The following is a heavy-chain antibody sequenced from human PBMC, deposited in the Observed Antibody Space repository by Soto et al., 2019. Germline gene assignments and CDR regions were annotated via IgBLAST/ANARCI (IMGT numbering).Heavy chain of an antibody. D-gene: IGHD6-19*01. CDR1: GFTFSNYA. CDR3: AKEGTSGLYYFDY. Sequence: EVQLLESGGGLVQPGGSLRLSCAASGFTFSNYAMNCVRQAPGKGLEWVSNISGSGGSPYYADSVKGRFTISRYNSKNTLYLQMNILRAGDSAIYFCAKEGTSGLYYFDYWGQGTLVTVSS. CDR2: ISGSGGSP. V-gene: IGHV3-23*01. J-gene: IGHJ4*02.